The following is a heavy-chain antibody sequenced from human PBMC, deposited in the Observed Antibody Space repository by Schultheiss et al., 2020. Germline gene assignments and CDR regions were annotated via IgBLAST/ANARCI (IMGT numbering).Heavy chain of an antibody. Sequence: ASVKVSCKASGYTFTSYGISWVRQAPGQGLEWMGWISAYNGNTNYAQKLQGRVTMTTDTSTSTAYMELRSLRSDDTAVYYCAREDYYYDSSGYYYMFDYWGQGTLVTVSS. D-gene: IGHD3-22*01. V-gene: IGHV1-18*01. CDR3: AREDYYYDSSGYYYMFDY. J-gene: IGHJ4*02. CDR2: ISAYNGNT. CDR1: GYTFTSYG.